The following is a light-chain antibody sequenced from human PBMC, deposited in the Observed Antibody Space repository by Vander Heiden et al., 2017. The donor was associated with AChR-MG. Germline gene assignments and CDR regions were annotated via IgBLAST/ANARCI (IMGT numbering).Light chain of an antibody. J-gene: IGKJ5*01. Sequence: EIVLTQSPGTLSLSPGERATHSCRASQSVSSSYLAWYQQKPGQAPRLLISGTSSRATDIPDRFSGSGSGTDFTLTISRLEPEDFAVYYCQQYGSSPITFGQGTRLEIK. CDR3: QQYGSSPIT. CDR2: GTS. V-gene: IGKV3-20*01. CDR1: QSVSSSY.